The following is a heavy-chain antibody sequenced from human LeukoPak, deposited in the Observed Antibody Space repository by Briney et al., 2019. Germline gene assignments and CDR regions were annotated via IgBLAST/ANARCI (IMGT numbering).Heavy chain of an antibody. V-gene: IGHV3-23*01. CDR3: AKDPTSDGDPFDY. CDR1: SSSSYY. D-gene: IGHD4-17*01. J-gene: IGHJ4*02. CDR2: ISGSGGST. Sequence: SSSSYYWGWIRQPPGKGLEWVSAISGSGGSTYYADSVKGRFTISRDNSKNTLYLQMNSLRAEDTAVYYCAKDPTSDGDPFDYWGQGTLVTVSS.